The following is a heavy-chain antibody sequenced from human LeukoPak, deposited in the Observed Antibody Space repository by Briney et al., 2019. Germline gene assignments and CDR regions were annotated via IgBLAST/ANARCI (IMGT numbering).Heavy chain of an antibody. CDR2: ISGSGDST. D-gene: IGHD3-22*01. Sequence: PGGSLRLSCAASGFTFSSYAMNWVRQAPGKGLEWVSTISGSGDSTYYADSVKGRFTISRDNAKSSVYLQMNTLRAEDTAVYYCATSADSSGNDWGQGTLVTVSS. CDR1: GFTFSSYA. V-gene: IGHV3-23*01. J-gene: IGHJ4*02. CDR3: ATSADSSGND.